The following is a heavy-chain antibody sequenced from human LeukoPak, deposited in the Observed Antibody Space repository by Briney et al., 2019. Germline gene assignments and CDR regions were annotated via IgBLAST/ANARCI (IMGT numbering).Heavy chain of an antibody. CDR2: IDGSSSTI. J-gene: IGHJ4*02. Sequence: PGGSLRLSCAASGFTFSSYPINWVRQAPGKGLEWVSYIDGSSSTIYYADSVWGRFTISRDNAKNSLYLQMNSLRAEDSAVYYCARSPGTGHFFDYWGQGSLVTVSS. V-gene: IGHV3-48*04. D-gene: IGHD1-1*01. CDR1: GFTFSSYP. CDR3: ARSPGTGHFFDY.